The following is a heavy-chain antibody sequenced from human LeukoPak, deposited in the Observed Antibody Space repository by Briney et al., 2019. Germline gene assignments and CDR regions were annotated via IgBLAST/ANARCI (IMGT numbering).Heavy chain of an antibody. V-gene: IGHV3-53*01. CDR2: IYSGGTT. Sequence: GGSLRLSCAASGFTLSTYYMNWVRQAPGKGLEWVSIIYSGGTTYYAHSVKGRFTISRDTSKNTLSLQMNSLRAEDTAVYFCARVGDHFHWNLDLWGRGTLVTVSS. CDR1: GFTLSTYY. CDR3: ARVGDHFHWNLDL. D-gene: IGHD3-3*02. J-gene: IGHJ2*01.